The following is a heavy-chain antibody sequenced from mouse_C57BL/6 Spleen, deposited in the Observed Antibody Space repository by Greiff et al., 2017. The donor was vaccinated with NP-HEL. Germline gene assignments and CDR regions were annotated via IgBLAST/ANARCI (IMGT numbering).Heavy chain of an antibody. CDR2: IGPGSGNT. V-gene: IGHV14-3*01. CDR3: ARYESGSGYYAMDY. CDR1: GFNFKSYW. Sequence: EVQLQQSGAELVKPGASVKLSCTASGFNFKSYWMHWVKQRPEQGLEWIGKIGPGSGNTNYPQKFQGEATITADTSSNTAYMQLSSLTTEYTAIYYCARYESGSGYYAMDYWGQGTSVTVSS. J-gene: IGHJ4*01. D-gene: IGHD1-3*01.